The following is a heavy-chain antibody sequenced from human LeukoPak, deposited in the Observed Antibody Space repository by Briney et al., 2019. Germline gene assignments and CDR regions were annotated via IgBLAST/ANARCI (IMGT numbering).Heavy chain of an antibody. D-gene: IGHD2-2*01. Sequence: PGGSLRLSCAASGFTFGGYAMSWVRQAPGKGREWVSLIVGSGGSTYYADSVKGRFTISRDNSKNTLYLQMNSLRAEDTAVYYCAKDWAPIVVVPAAIHYWGQGTLVTVSS. J-gene: IGHJ4*02. CDR1: GFTFGGYA. CDR3: AKDWAPIVVVPAAIHY. CDR2: IVGSGGST. V-gene: IGHV3-23*01.